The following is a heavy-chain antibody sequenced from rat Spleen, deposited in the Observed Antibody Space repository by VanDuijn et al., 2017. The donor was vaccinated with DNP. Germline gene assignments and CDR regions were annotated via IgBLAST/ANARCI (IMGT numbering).Heavy chain of an antibody. CDR1: GFSLSSYG. V-gene: IGHV2S8*01. D-gene: IGHD4-2*01. J-gene: IGHJ2*01. CDR3: TRESHTGYYFDY. CDR2: ISSGGVT. Sequence: QVQLKESGPGLVQPSQTLSLTCTVSGFSLSSYGVSWVRQPPGKVLEWVAAISSGGVTYYNSALKSRLSISRDTSKSQVFLKMSSLQTEDTSICCCTRESHTGYYFDYWGQGVMVTVSS.